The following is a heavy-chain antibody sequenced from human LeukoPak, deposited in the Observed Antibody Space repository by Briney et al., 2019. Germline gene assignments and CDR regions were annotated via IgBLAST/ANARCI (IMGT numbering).Heavy chain of an antibody. J-gene: IGHJ4*02. D-gene: IGHD6-13*01. CDR2: IYHSGST. V-gene: IGHV4-30-2*01. Sequence: PSQTLSLTCAVSGGSISSGGYSWSWIRQPPGKGLEWIGYIYHSGSTYYNPSLKSRVTISVDRSKNQFSLKLSSVTAADTAVYYCASGQWQLVYYWGQGTLVTVSS. CDR1: GGSISSGGYS. CDR3: ASGQWQLVYY.